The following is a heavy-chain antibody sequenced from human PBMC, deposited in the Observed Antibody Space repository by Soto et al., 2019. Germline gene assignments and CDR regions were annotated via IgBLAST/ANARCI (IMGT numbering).Heavy chain of an antibody. CDR1: GGSFSGYY. Sequence: PSETLSLTCAVYGGSFSGYYWSWIRQPPGKGLEWIGEINHSGSTNYNPSLKSRVTISVDTSKNQFSLKLSSVTAADTAVYYCARGLAAAGPFDYWGQGTLVTVS. V-gene: IGHV4-34*01. CDR2: INHSGST. CDR3: ARGLAAAGPFDY. D-gene: IGHD6-13*01. J-gene: IGHJ4*02.